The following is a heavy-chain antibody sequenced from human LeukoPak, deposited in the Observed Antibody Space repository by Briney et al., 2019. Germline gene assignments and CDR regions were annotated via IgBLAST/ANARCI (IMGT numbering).Heavy chain of an antibody. V-gene: IGHV3-23*01. CDR3: AKLYYDCWSALDY. CDR2: ISGSGGST. Sequence: GGSLRLSCAASGFTFSSYAMSWVRQAPGKGLEWVSAISGSGGSTYYPDSVKGRFTISRDNSKNTLYLQMNSLRAKDTAVYYFAKLYYDCWSALDYWGEGALVTVCS. D-gene: IGHD3-3*01. CDR1: GFTFSSYA. J-gene: IGHJ4*02.